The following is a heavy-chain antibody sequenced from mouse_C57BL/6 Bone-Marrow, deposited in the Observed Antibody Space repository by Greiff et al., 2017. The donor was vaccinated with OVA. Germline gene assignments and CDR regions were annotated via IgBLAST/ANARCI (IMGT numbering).Heavy chain of an antibody. CDR1: GYTFTSYG. D-gene: IGHD2-3*01. CDR2: IYPRSGNT. J-gene: IGHJ4*01. V-gene: IGHV1-81*01. CDR3: LYDGYYDAMDY. Sequence: VQLQQSGAELARPGASVKLSCKASGYTFTSYGISWVKQRTGQGLEWIGEIYPRSGNTYYNEKFKGKATLTADKSSSPAYMELRSLTSEDSAVYFCLYDGYYDAMDYWGQGTSVTVSS.